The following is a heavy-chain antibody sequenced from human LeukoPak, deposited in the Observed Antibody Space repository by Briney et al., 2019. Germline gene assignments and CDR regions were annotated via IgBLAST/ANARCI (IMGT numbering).Heavy chain of an antibody. V-gene: IGHV1-69*05. J-gene: IGHJ4*02. D-gene: IGHD2-15*01. Sequence: SVKVSRKASGGTFSSYAISWVRQAPGQGLEWMGRIIPIFGTANYAQKFQGRVTITTDESTSTAYMELSSLRSEDTAVYYCARSQPSLLLFDYWGRGTLDTVSS. CDR2: IIPIFGTA. CDR3: ARSQPSLLLFDY. CDR1: GGTFSSYA.